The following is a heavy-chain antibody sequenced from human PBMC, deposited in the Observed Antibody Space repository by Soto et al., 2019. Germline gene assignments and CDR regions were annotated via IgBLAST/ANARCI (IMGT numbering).Heavy chain of an antibody. J-gene: IGHJ4*02. D-gene: IGHD3-10*01. CDR3: ARGRNYFVY. V-gene: IGHV4-34*01. Sequence: SETLSLTCAVYGGSFSGYYWSWLRQPPGKGLEWIGEINQSGSTNYNPSLKSRVTISIXXXXXXFXLKVXXXTAADTAVYYCARGRNYFVYWGQGSLVTVSS. CDR1: GGSFSGYY. CDR2: INQSGST.